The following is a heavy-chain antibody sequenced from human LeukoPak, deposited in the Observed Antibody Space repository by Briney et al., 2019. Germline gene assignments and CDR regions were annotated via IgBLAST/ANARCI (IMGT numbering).Heavy chain of an antibody. V-gene: IGHV4-39*01. Sequence: SETLSLTCTVSGGSIISTVYYWAWIRQPPGKGLEWIGSMHFSGSTYYSPPLKSRVALSVDTSKNQFSLRLTSVTAGDTALYFCARHPQAISWNGVFESWGQGTLVAVSS. D-gene: IGHD1-1*01. J-gene: IGHJ4*02. CDR3: ARHPQAISWNGVFES. CDR1: GGSIISTVYY. CDR2: MHFSGST.